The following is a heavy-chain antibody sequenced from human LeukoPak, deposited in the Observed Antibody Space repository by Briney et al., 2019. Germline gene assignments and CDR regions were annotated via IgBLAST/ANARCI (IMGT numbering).Heavy chain of an antibody. J-gene: IGHJ2*01. CDR2: ISYDGSNK. D-gene: IGHD4-17*01. CDR1: GFTFSSYG. V-gene: IGHV3-30*03. CDR3: ARDRIDDYGDFKPSGVTWYFDL. Sequence: GRSLRLSCAASGFTFSSYGMHWVRQAPGKGLEWVAVISYDGSNKYYADSVKGRFTISRDNSKNTLYLQMNSLRAEDTAVYYCARDRIDDYGDFKPSGVTWYFDLWGRGTLVTVSS.